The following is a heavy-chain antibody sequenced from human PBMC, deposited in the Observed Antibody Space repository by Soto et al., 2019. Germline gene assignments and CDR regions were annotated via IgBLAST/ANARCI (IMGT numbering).Heavy chain of an antibody. V-gene: IGHV1-69*13. Sequence: SVKVSCKASGGTFSSYAISWVRQAPGQGHEWMECIIPIFGTANYAQKLQGRVTITADESTSTAYMELSSLRSEDTAVYYCARCPHSADGKRGYSGYDLACGMDVWGQGTSVTVSS. J-gene: IGHJ6*02. CDR3: ARCPHSADGKRGYSGYDLACGMDV. CDR1: GGTFSSYA. D-gene: IGHD5-12*01. CDR2: IIPIFGTA.